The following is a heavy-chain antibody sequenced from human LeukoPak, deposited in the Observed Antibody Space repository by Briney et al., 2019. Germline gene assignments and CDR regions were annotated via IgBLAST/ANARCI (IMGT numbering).Heavy chain of an antibody. CDR2: IWYDGSNK. CDR3: TRDAAASFDY. CDR1: KLTFKNYG. Sequence: AGGSLRLSCAASKLTFKNYGMHWVRQAPGKGLEWVGVIWYDGSNKYYADSVRGRFTISRDNSKNMLYLQMDSLRVEDTAVYYCTRDAAASFDYWGQGTLVTVSS. J-gene: IGHJ4*02. D-gene: IGHD6-25*01. V-gene: IGHV3-33*01.